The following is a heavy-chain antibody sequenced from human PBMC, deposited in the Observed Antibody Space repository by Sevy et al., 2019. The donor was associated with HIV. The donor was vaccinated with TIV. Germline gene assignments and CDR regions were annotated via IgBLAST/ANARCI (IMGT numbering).Heavy chain of an antibody. J-gene: IGHJ4*02. V-gene: IGHV3-48*01. Sequence: GGSLRLSCAASGFSFSSYSMRWVRQAPGKGLQSIAYISSSGTTIYYADAVRGRLTISRDNAKDSLYLQMNSLRADDTAVYYCARAVGGTYRYDDYWGQGTLVTVSS. CDR2: ISSSGTTI. CDR1: GFSFSSYS. D-gene: IGHD3-16*02. CDR3: ARAVGGTYRYDDY.